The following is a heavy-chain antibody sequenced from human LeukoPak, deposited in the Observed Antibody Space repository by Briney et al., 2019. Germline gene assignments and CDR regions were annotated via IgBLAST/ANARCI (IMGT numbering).Heavy chain of an antibody. V-gene: IGHV1-18*01. J-gene: IGHJ5*02. CDR2: ISAYNGNT. D-gene: IGHD3-3*01. Sequence: ASVKVSCKASGYTFTSYGISWVRQAPGQGLEWMGWISAYNGNTNYAQKLQGRVTITTDESTSTAYMELSSLRSEDTAVYYCAREGHGDDFWRGMQDWFDPWGQGTLVTVSS. CDR1: GYTFTSYG. CDR3: AREGHGDDFWRGMQDWFDP.